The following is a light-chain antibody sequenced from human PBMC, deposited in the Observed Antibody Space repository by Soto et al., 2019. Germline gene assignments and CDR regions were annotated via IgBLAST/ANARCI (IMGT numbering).Light chain of an antibody. V-gene: IGKV3-20*01. CDR3: QQYRSSPRT. CDR1: QSVSSY. Sequence: EIVLTQSPGTLSLSPGERATLSCRASQSVSSYLAWYQQKPGQAPRLLIYAASSRATGIPDRFSGSGSGTDFTLTISRLEPEDLAVYYCQQYRSSPRTFGPGTEVDIK. CDR2: AAS. J-gene: IGKJ3*01.